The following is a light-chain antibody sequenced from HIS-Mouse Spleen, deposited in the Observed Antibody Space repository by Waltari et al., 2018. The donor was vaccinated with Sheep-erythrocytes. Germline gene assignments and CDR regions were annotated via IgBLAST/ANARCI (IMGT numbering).Light chain of an antibody. CDR3: SSYTSSSSYV. Sequence: LTQPASVSGSPGQSITISCTGTSSDVGGYNYVSWYQQHPGKAPKLMLYDVSNRPSGVSNRFSGSKSGNTASLTISGLQAEDEADYYCSSYTSSSSYVFGTGTKVTVL. CDR2: DVS. CDR1: SSDVGGYNY. V-gene: IGLV2-14*03. J-gene: IGLJ1*01.